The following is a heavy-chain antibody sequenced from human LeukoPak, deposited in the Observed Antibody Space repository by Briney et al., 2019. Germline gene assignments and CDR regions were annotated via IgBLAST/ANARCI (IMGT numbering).Heavy chain of an antibody. J-gene: IGHJ4*02. CDR2: ISYDGSNK. CDR1: GFTFSSYA. Sequence: GGSLRLSCAASGFTFSSYAMHWVRQAPGKGLGWVAVISYDGSNKYYADSVKGRFTISRDNSKNTLYLQMNSLRAEDTAVYYCASLDYDILTGEDDYWGQGTLVTVSS. V-gene: IGHV3-30*04. CDR3: ASLDYDILTGEDDY. D-gene: IGHD3-9*01.